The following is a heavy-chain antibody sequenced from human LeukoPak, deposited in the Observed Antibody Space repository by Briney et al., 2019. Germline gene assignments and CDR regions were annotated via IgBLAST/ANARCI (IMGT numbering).Heavy chain of an antibody. CDR3: ASYSGYDKTFDY. D-gene: IGHD5-12*01. J-gene: IGHJ4*02. Sequence: PSETLSLTCTVSGGSISCYYWSWIRQPPGKGLEWIGYIYYSGSTNYNPSLKSRVTISVDTSKNQFSLKLSSVTAADTAVYYCASYSGYDKTFDYWGQGTLVTVSS. CDR2: IYYSGST. V-gene: IGHV4-59*01. CDR1: GGSISCYY.